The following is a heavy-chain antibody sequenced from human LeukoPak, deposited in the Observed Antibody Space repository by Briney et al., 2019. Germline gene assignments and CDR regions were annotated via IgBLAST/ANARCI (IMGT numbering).Heavy chain of an antibody. V-gene: IGHV3-30*03. J-gene: IGHJ4*02. CDR2: ISYDGSNK. CDR1: GFTFSSYG. Sequence: PGRSLRLSCAASGFTFSSYGMHWVRQAPGKGLEWVAVISYDGSNKYYADSVKGRFTISRDNSKNTLYLQMNSLRAEDTAVYYCARDYWSYYYDSSGYYNYWGQGILVTVSS. D-gene: IGHD3-22*01. CDR3: ARDYWSYYYDSSGYYNY.